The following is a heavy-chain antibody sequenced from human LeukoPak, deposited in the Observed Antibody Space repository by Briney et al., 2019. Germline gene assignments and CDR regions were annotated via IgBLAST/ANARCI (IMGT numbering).Heavy chain of an antibody. CDR2: IWYDGGEK. Sequence: GGSLRLSCAASGFTFSSFEMSWVRQAPGKGLEWVAVIWYDGGEKYHADAVKGRFSISRDNSKNTLYLQMTSLRAEDTAVYYCARDVRYCTSTSCSDHYYYLDVWGKGTTVTVSS. V-gene: IGHV3-33*08. CDR3: ARDVRYCTSTSCSDHYYYLDV. CDR1: GFTFSSFE. J-gene: IGHJ6*03. D-gene: IGHD2-2*01.